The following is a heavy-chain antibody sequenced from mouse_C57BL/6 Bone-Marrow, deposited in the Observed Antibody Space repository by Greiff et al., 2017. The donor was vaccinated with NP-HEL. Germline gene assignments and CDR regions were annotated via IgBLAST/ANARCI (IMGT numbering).Heavy chain of an antibody. Sequence: VQLQQSGPELVKPGASVKISCKASGYSFTSYYIHWVKQRPGQGLEWIGWIYPGSGNTKYNEKFKGKATLTADKSSSTAYMQLSSLTSEDSAVYFCAREGQGYYYAMDYWGQGTSVTVSS. V-gene: IGHV1-66*01. CDR3: AREGQGYYYAMDY. J-gene: IGHJ4*01. CDR1: GYSFTSYY. CDR2: IYPGSGNT. D-gene: IGHD3-3*01.